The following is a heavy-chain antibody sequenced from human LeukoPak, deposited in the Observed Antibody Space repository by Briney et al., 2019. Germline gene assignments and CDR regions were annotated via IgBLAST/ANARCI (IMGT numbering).Heavy chain of an antibody. CDR1: GGSISSGSYY. CDR3: AITFIAVAGPVFDY. Sequence: SQTLSLTCTVSGGSISSGSYYWSWIRQPAGKGLGRIGRIYTSGSTNYNPSLKSRVTISVDTSKNQSSLKLSSVTAADTAVYYCAITFIAVAGPVFDYWGQGTLVTVSS. CDR2: IYTSGST. D-gene: IGHD6-19*01. J-gene: IGHJ4*02. V-gene: IGHV4-61*02.